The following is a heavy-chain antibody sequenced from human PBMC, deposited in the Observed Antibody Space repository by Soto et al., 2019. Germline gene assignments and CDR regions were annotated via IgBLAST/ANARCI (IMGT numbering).Heavy chain of an antibody. CDR2: ISSSSGST. V-gene: IGHV3-11*06. CDR3: ARDRGGYDRLYYYHGMDV. CDR1: GFTFSDYY. Sequence: GGSLRLSCAASGFTFSDYYMSWIRQAPGKGLEYISYISSSSGSTNYADSVKGRFTISRDNAKNSLYLQMSSLRAEDTAVYYCARDRGGYDRLYYYHGMDVWGQGTTVTSP. D-gene: IGHD5-12*01. J-gene: IGHJ6*02.